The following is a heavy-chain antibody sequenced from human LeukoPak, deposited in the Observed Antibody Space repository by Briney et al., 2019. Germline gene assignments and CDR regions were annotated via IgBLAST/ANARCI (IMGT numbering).Heavy chain of an antibody. CDR3: AKIRAARPGY. CDR1: GFTFRRYG. CDR2: ISDSGATI. V-gene: IGHV3-23*01. D-gene: IGHD6-6*01. Sequence: GGSLRLSCAASGFTFRRYGKNWVRQAPGKGLEWVSGISDSGATIYYADSVKGRFTISRDNSKNTLYLQMHSLRPEDTAIYYCAKIRAARPGYWGQGTLVTVSS. J-gene: IGHJ4*02.